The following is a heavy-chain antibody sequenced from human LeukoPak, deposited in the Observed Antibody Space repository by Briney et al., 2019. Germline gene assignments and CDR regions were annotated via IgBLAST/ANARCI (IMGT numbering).Heavy chain of an antibody. Sequence: GGSLRLSCAASGFTVSGNYMSWVRQAPGKGLEWLSVIHRGGNTYYAGSVKGRFTISRDSSKNTVFLQMDSLRAEDTAVYYCARDPGYGLGVDYGDYWGQGSLVTVSS. CDR1: GFTVSGNY. CDR2: IHRGGNT. J-gene: IGHJ4*02. D-gene: IGHD3-10*01. CDR3: ARDPGYGLGVDYGDY. V-gene: IGHV3-66*01.